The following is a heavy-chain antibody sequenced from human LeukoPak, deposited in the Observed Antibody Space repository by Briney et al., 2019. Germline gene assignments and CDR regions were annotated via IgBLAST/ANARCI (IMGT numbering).Heavy chain of an antibody. Sequence: SQTLSLTCAISGDSVSSNSAAWNWFRQSPSRGLEWLGRTYYRSKWYNGYAVSVKSRITINPDTSKSQFSLQLNSVTPEDTAVYYCAREYYSHSGSYFPSMDVWGQGTTVTVSS. CDR1: GDSVSSNSAA. J-gene: IGHJ6*02. D-gene: IGHD3-10*01. CDR3: AREYYSHSGSYFPSMDV. CDR2: TYYRSKWYN. V-gene: IGHV6-1*01.